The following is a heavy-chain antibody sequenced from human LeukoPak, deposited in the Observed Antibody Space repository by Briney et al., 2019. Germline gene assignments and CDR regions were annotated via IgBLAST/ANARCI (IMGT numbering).Heavy chain of an antibody. D-gene: IGHD3-16*01. CDR3: ARRFRTGGDLHHDAYDV. CDR2: VYYIGKP. CDR1: GGSINDYF. Sequence: PSETLSLTCSVSGGSINDYFWGWIRQPPGKGLEWIGHVYYIGKPTCSPSLESRVSISVDTSKNQFSLELTSVTAADTAVYYCARRFRTGGDLHHDAYDVWGRGTVVTVSS. J-gene: IGHJ3*01. V-gene: IGHV4-59*12.